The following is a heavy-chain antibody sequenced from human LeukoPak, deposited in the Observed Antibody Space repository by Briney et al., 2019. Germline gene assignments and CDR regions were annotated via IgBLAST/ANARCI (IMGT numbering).Heavy chain of an antibody. D-gene: IGHD6-13*01. CDR1: GYTFTSYG. Sequence: AASVKVSCKASGYTFTSYGISWVRQAPGQGLEWMGWISTYNGNTNYAQKLQGRVTMTTDTSTSTAYMELRSLRSDDTAVYYCARGGGRPYSSSWYWFDPWGQGTLITVSS. J-gene: IGHJ5*02. V-gene: IGHV1-18*01. CDR2: ISTYNGNT. CDR3: ARGGGRPYSSSWYWFDP.